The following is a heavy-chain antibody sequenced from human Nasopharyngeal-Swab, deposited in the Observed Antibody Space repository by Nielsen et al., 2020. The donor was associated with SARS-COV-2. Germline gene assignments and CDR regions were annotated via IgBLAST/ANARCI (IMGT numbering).Heavy chain of an antibody. CDR3: ARERYSSSWYFDY. CDR2: IWYDGSNK. J-gene: IGHJ4*02. CDR1: GFTFISYG. Sequence: GGSLRLSCAASGFTFISYGMHWVRQAPGKGLEWVAVIWYDGSNKYYADSVKGRFTISRDNSKNQLYLQMNSLRAEDTAVYYCARERYSSSWYFDYWGQGTLVTVSS. D-gene: IGHD6-13*01. V-gene: IGHV3-33*01.